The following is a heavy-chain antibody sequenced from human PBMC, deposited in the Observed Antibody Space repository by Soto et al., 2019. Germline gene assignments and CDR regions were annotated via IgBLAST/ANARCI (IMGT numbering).Heavy chain of an antibody. CDR2: IKQDGSEK. CDR1: GFTFSSYW. CDR3: ARGYSSSWYRPYYFDY. V-gene: IGHV3-7*01. J-gene: IGHJ4*02. Sequence: EVQLVESGGGLVQPGGSLRLSCAASGFTFSSYWMSWVRQAPGKGPEWVANIKQDGSEKYYVDSVKGRFTISRDNAKNSLYLQMNSLRAEDTAVYYCARGYSSSWYRPYYFDYWGQGTLVTVSS. D-gene: IGHD6-13*01.